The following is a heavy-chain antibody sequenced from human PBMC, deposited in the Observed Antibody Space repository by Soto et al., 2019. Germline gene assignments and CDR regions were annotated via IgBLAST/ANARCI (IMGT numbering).Heavy chain of an antibody. CDR2: ISGSGGST. CDR3: ATTVVTYPGAFDI. J-gene: IGHJ3*02. Sequence: SLILSCAASGFTFSSYAMSWVRQAPGKGLEWVSAISGSGGSTYYADSVKGRFTISRDNSKNTLYLQMNSLRAEDTAVYYCATTVVTYPGAFDIWGQGTMVTVSS. D-gene: IGHD2-15*01. CDR1: GFTFSSYA. V-gene: IGHV3-23*01.